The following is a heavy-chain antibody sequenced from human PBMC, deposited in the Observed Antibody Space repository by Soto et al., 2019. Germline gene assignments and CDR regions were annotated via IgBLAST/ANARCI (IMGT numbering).Heavy chain of an antibody. D-gene: IGHD2-2*02. V-gene: IGHV1-3*01. Sequence: QVQLVQSGAEVKKPGASVKVSCKASGYTFTSYAMHWVRQAPGQRLEWMGWINAGNGNTKYSQKFQGRVTITRDTSASTAYMELSSLRSEDTAVYYCARDPLGYCGSTSCYKSYYYGMDVWGQGTTVTVSS. CDR3: ARDPLGYCGSTSCYKSYYYGMDV. CDR1: GYTFTSYA. J-gene: IGHJ6*02. CDR2: INAGNGNT.